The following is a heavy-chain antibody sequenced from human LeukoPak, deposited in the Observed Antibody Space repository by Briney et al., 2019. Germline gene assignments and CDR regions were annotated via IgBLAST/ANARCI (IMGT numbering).Heavy chain of an antibody. CDR1: GFTFSSYW. J-gene: IGHJ6*03. CDR2: IKQDGSEK. D-gene: IGHD4-17*01. V-gene: IGHV3-7*01. CDR3: AREVATVTYYYYMDV. Sequence: GGSLRLSCAASGFTFSSYWMSWVRQAPGKGLEWVANIKQDGSEKYYVDPVKGRFTISRDNAKNSLYLQMNSLRAEDTAVYYCAREVATVTYYYYMDVWGKGTTVTVSS.